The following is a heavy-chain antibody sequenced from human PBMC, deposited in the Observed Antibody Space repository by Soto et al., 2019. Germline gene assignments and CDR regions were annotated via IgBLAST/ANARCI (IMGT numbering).Heavy chain of an antibody. CDR2: IYNSGST. CDR3: ARGSGCSMSGMFDY. D-gene: IGHD2-15*01. CDR1: GGSISSYY. Sequence: QVQLQESGPGLVKPSETLSLTCTVSGGSISSYYWSWIRQPPGKGLEWIGYIYNSGSTNYNPSLKSRVIISVDTSKNQFSLKLGSVTAADTAVYYCARGSGCSMSGMFDYWGQGTLVTVSS. J-gene: IGHJ4*02. V-gene: IGHV4-59*01.